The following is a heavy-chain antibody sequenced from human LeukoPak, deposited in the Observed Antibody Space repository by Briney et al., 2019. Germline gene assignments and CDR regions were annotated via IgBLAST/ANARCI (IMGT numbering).Heavy chain of an antibody. V-gene: IGHV4-38-2*02. D-gene: IGHD4-17*01. J-gene: IGHJ4*02. Sequence: SETLSLTCTVSGYSISSGYHWGWIRQPPGKGLEWIGSIYYSGSTYCNPSLKSRVTISVDTSKDQFSLKLSSVTAADTAVYYCARVPTVTFFDYWGQGTLVTVSS. CDR3: ARVPTVTFFDY. CDR2: IYYSGST. CDR1: GYSISSGYH.